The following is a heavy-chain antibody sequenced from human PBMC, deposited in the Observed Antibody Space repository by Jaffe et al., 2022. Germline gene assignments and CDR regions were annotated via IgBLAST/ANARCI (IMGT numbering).Heavy chain of an antibody. CDR2: INHSGST. D-gene: IGHD6-19*01. V-gene: IGHV4-34*01. CDR1: GGSFSGYY. CDR3: ARGASSGWSYYYYYYMDV. Sequence: QVQLQQWGAGLLKPSETLSLTCAVYGGSFSGYYWSWIRQPPGKGLEWIGEINHSGSTNYNPSLKSRVTISVDTSKNQFSLKLSSVTAADTAVYYCARGASSGWSYYYYYYMDVWGKGTTVTVSS. J-gene: IGHJ6*03.